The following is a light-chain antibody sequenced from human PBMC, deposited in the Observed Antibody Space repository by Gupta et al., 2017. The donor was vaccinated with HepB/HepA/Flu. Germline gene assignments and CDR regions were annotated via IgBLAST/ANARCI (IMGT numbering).Light chain of an antibody. CDR2: DNN. CDR1: SSNTGNNY. CDR3: ETGDSSRGGV. J-gene: IGLJ3*02. V-gene: IGLV1-51*01. Sequence: QSVLTQPPSVSAAPGQKVTNSCSGSSSNTGNNYVSWYQQRPGTSHKLLVYDNNKRPAGIPDRFSGSKSGTAATLLITGRQSGDEADYYCETGDSSRGGVFGGGTKLTVL.